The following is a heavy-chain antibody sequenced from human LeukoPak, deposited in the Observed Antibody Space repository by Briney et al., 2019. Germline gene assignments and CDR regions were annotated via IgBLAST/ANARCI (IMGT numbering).Heavy chain of an antibody. J-gene: IGHJ5*02. V-gene: IGHV3-23*01. Sequence: GGSLRLSCAASGFTFSSYGMSWVRQAPGKGLEWVSAISGSGGSTYYADSVKGRFTISRDNSKNTLYLQMNSLRAEDTAVYYCARDNYDYVWGSSNWFDPWGQGTLVTVSS. D-gene: IGHD3-16*01. CDR2: ISGSGGST. CDR1: GFTFSSYG. CDR3: ARDNYDYVWGSSNWFDP.